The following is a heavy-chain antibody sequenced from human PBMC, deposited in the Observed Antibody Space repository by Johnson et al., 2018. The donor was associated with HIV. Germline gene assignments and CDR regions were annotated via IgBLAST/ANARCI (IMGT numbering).Heavy chain of an antibody. D-gene: IGHD3-16*01. Sequence: VQLVESGGGLVQPGGSLRLSCAASGFTVSSNYMSWVRQAPGKGLEWVSVIYSGGSTYYADSVKGRFTISRDNSKNTLYLQMNSLRAEDTAVYYCASEGGKAINDAFDIWGQGTMVTVSS. CDR3: ASEGGKAINDAFDI. CDR2: IYSGGST. J-gene: IGHJ3*02. CDR1: GFTVSSNY. V-gene: IGHV3-66*02.